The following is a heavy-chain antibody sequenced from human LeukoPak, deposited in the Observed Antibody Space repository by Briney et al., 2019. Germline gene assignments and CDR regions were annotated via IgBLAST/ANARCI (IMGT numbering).Heavy chain of an antibody. CDR3: ARGFCGGDCSSIAS. Sequence: ASVKVSCKGSGYTFTGYYMHWVRQAPGQGLDWMGWINPNSGATNYAHDFQGRVIMTRDTSIKKAYIEVSGLRPQETVVYLCARGFCGGDCSSIASWGQGPLVTVSS. D-gene: IGHD2-21*02. CDR1: GYTFTGYY. V-gene: IGHV1-2*02. J-gene: IGHJ4*02. CDR2: INPNSGAT.